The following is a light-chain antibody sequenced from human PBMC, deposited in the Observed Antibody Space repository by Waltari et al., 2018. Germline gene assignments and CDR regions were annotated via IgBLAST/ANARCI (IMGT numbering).Light chain of an antibody. Sequence: EIVLTQSPGTLSLSPGARATLSCRASQSVSNSYLAWYQQKLGQAPRLLIYGASSRATGIPDRFSGSGSGTDFTLTISRLEPEDFAVYYCQQRSSWPFMYTFGQGTKLEIK. V-gene: IGKV3D-20*02. J-gene: IGKJ2*01. CDR2: GAS. CDR3: QQRSSWPFMYT. CDR1: QSVSNSY.